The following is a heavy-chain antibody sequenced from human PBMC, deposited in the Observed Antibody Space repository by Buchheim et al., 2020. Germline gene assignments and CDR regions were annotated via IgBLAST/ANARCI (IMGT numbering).Heavy chain of an antibody. V-gene: IGHV3-13*04. CDR2: IGVGGDT. D-gene: IGHD1-7*01. CDR3: SREAGELELRTMDV. J-gene: IGHJ6*02. CDR1: GFTFSNYE. Sequence: EVQLVESGGGLVEPGGSLRLSCAASGFTFSNYEMHWVRQVIGKGLEWVSTIGVGGDTYYPGSVKGRFTISRENAKNSLYLQMNSLRAGDTAVYYCSREAGELELRTMDVWGQGTT.